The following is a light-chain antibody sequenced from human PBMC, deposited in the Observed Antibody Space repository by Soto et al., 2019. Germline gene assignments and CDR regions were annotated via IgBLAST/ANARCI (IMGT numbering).Light chain of an antibody. V-gene: IGLV2-14*01. J-gene: IGLJ1*01. CDR1: SSDVGGYNY. CDR2: DVS. Sequence: QSALTQPASVSGSPGQSITISCTGTSSDVGGYNYVSWYQQHPGKAPNLMIYDVSNRPSGVSNRFSGSKSGNTASLTISGLQADDDAYYYGQSYTSSSTLYLFGTGTKST. CDR3: QSYTSSSTLYL.